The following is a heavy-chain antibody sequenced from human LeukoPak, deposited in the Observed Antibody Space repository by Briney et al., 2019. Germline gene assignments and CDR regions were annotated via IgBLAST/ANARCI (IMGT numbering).Heavy chain of an antibody. CDR1: GFTFSSYA. CDR2: ISGSGGST. Sequence: PGGSLRLSCAASGFTFSSYAMSWVRQAPGKGLEWVPAISGSGGSTYYADSVKGRFTISRDNSKNTLYLQMNSLRAEDTAVYYCAKDFALAVLSENFDYWGQGTLVTVSS. D-gene: IGHD3-3*01. CDR3: AKDFALAVLSENFDY. V-gene: IGHV3-23*01. J-gene: IGHJ4*02.